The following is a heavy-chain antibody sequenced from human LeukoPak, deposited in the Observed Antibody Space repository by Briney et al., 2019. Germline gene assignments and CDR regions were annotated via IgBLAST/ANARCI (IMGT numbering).Heavy chain of an antibody. CDR1: GYTFTSYY. D-gene: IGHD3-22*01. CDR2: INPSGGST. V-gene: IGHV1-46*01. CDR3: AVDTYYYDSSGEDAFDI. Sequence: ASVKVSCKASGYTFTSYYMYWVRQAPGQGLEWMGLINPSGGSTNYAQKFQGRVTMTRDMSTSTVYMELSSLRSEDTAVYYCAVDTYYYDSSGEDAFDIWGQGTMVTVSS. J-gene: IGHJ3*02.